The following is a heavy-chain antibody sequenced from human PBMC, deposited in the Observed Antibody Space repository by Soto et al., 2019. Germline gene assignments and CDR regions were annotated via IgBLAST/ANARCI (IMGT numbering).Heavy chain of an antibody. Sequence: QVQLQEPGPGLVKPSQTLSLTCSVSSDSMNSGGYYWSWIRQHPGKGQEWIGYIYSNGDTYYNPSLKSRVTISVDTSKNQFSLNLTSVTAADTAVYYCARRGGSSSGYYYYAMDVWGQGTTVTVSS. CDR2: IYSNGDT. D-gene: IGHD6-6*01. V-gene: IGHV4-31*03. CDR1: SDSMNSGGYY. J-gene: IGHJ6*02. CDR3: ARRGGSSSGYYYYAMDV.